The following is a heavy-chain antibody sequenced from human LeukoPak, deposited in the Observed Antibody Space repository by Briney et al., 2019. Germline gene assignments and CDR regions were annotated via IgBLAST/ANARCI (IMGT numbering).Heavy chain of an antibody. V-gene: IGHV1-2*02. CDR3: ASEYCSGGSCYSDGTGWFDP. CDR1: GYTFTGYY. J-gene: IGHJ5*02. Sequence: GASVKVSCKSSGYTFTGYYMHWVRQAPGQGLEWMGWINPNSGGTNYAQKFQGRVTMTRDTSISTAYMELSRLRSDDTAVYYCASEYCSGGSCYSDGTGWFDPWGQGTLVTVSS. CDR2: INPNSGGT. D-gene: IGHD2-15*01.